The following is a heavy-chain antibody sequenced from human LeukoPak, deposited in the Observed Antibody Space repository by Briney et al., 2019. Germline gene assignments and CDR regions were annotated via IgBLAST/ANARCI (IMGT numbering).Heavy chain of an antibody. CDR3: ARDDDSSGYASGTDY. J-gene: IGHJ4*02. V-gene: IGHV3-66*01. CDR2: IYSGGST. Sequence: GGSLRLSCAASGFTVSSNYMSWVRQAPGKGLEWVSVIYSGGSTYYEDSVKGRFTISRDNAKSSLYLQMNSLRAEDTAVYYCARDDDSSGYASGTDYWGQGTLVTVSS. D-gene: IGHD3-22*01. CDR1: GFTVSSNY.